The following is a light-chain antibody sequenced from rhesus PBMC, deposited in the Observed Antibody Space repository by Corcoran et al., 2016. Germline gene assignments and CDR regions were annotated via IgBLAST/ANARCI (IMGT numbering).Light chain of an antibody. Sequence: DIQMSQPPSSLSASVGDRVTITCRASQGISSYLNWYQQKPGKAPKLLIYYANSLASGVPSRFSGSGSGTDFTLTISSLRSEDFATYYCQHYSYSPPWTFGQGTKVEIK. V-gene: IGKV1-32*02. CDR3: QHYSYSPPWT. CDR1: QGISSY. CDR2: YAN. J-gene: IGKJ1*01.